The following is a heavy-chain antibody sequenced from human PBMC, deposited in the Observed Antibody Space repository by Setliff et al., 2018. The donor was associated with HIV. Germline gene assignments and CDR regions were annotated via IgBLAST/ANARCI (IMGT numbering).Heavy chain of an antibody. CDR1: GGSFSAYY. D-gene: IGHD5-18*01. Sequence: PSQTLSLTCAVYGGSFSAYYWSWIRQTPGKGLEWIGEINHSGGTNYNPSFKSRVTMSVDTSKNQFSLKLSSVTAADTAVFYCARGGYSYGFGRHRAYFQYWGQGTQVTVSS. V-gene: IGHV4-34*01. CDR2: INHSGGT. J-gene: IGHJ1*01. CDR3: ARGGYSYGFGRHRAYFQY.